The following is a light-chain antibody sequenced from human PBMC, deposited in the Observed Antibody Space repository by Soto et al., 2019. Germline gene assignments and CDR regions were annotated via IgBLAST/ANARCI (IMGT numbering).Light chain of an antibody. CDR3: QQFGTSPIT. Sequence: IVLTQSPGTLSLSPGERATLSCRASQSVSSSYLAWYQQKPGQAPRLLIYGASSRATGVPDRFSGSGSGPDFTLTISRLEPEDFAVYYCQQFGTSPITFGQGTRLEIK. J-gene: IGKJ5*01. CDR2: GAS. CDR1: QSVSSSY. V-gene: IGKV3-20*01.